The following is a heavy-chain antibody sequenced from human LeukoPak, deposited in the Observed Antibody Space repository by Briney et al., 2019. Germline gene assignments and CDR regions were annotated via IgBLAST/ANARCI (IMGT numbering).Heavy chain of an antibody. Sequence: GGSLRLSCAASGFTFSGSTLYWVRQASGKGLEWVGRIRSKANSYATAYAASVRGRFTISRDDSKNTGYLQKNNLKTEDTAVYYCTSLSGDFGFDYWGQGTLVTVSS. D-gene: IGHD2/OR15-2a*01. CDR1: GFTFSGST. V-gene: IGHV3-73*01. CDR2: IRSKANSYAT. J-gene: IGHJ4*02. CDR3: TSLSGDFGFDY.